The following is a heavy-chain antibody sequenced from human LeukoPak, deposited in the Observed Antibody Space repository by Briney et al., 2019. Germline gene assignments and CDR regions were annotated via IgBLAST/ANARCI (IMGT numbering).Heavy chain of an antibody. CDR1: GFTFSSYW. J-gene: IGHJ4*02. Sequence: HAGGSLRLSCAASGFTFSSYWMSWVRQAPGKGLEWVANINKDGGEKYYVDSVKSRFTISIDNAKNSLYLQMNSLRADDTAVYYCVKDSPPRYSGSPPAYWGQGTLVTVSS. D-gene: IGHD1-26*01. CDR3: VKDSPPRYSGSPPAY. CDR2: INKDGGEK. V-gene: IGHV3-7*03.